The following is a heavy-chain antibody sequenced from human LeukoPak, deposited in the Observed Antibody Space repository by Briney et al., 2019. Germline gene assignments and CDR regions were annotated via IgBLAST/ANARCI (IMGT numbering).Heavy chain of an antibody. J-gene: IGHJ4*02. CDR1: GGSISSYY. CDR3: ARDHEDPYYVDY. Sequence: SETLSLTCTVSGGSISSYYWSWIRQPPGKGLEWIGYIYYSGSTNYNPTLKSRVTISVDTSKNQFSLKLSSVTAADTAVYYCARDHEDPYYVDYWGQGTLVTVSS. V-gene: IGHV4-59*01. CDR2: IYYSGST.